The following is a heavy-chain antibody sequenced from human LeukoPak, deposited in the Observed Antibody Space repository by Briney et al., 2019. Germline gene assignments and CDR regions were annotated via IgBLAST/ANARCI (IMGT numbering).Heavy chain of an antibody. D-gene: IGHD1-26*01. CDR3: ARRPYTSGPPALY. V-gene: IGHV1-8*01. J-gene: IGHJ4*02. CDR2: VNPRTGYT. Sequence: ASVKVSCKASGYTFTTYGINWVRQASGQGPEWMGWVNPRTGYTGYAPKFQGRVTMTTNTSISTAYMELRSLRSEDTAVYYCARRPYTSGPPALYWGQGTLVTVSS. CDR1: GYTFTTYG.